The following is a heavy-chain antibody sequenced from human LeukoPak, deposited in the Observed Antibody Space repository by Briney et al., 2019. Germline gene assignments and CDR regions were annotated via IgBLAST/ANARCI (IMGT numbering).Heavy chain of an antibody. J-gene: IGHJ4*02. Sequence: SETLSLTCTVSGGSISSGDYYWSWIRQPPGKGLEWIGYIYYSGSTYYNPSLKSRVTISVDTSKNQFSLKLSSVTAADTAVYYCARVDPRSGSYQGGDYWGQGTLVTVSS. CDR2: IYYSGST. V-gene: IGHV4-30-4*01. CDR3: ARVDPRSGSYQGGDY. CDR1: GGSISSGDYY. D-gene: IGHD3-10*01.